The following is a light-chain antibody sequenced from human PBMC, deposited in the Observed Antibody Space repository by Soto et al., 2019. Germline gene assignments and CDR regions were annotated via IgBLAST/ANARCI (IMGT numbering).Light chain of an antibody. Sequence: QAVVTQDPSLTVSPGGTVTPTFPSTPGAVTSAYYTNWLQQKPGQAPRALIYSTSEKHSWTPARFSGSLLGGKAALTLSAAQPEDEADYYCLLYYGGAQVLFGGGTKLTVL. CDR2: STS. CDR3: LLYYGGAQVL. J-gene: IGLJ2*01. V-gene: IGLV7-43*01. CDR1: PGAVTSAYY.